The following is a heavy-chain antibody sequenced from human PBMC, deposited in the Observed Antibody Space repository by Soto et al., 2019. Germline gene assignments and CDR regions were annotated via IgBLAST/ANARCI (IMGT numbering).Heavy chain of an antibody. CDR2: IDWDDDK. D-gene: IGHD6-6*01. Sequence: SCPTLVNPTQTLTLTCTFSGFSLSTSRMCVSWIRQPPGKALEWLALIDWDDDKYYSTSLKTRLTISKDTSKNQVVLTMTNMDPVDTATYYCARMGARDYYYYGMDVWGQGTTVNVSS. V-gene: IGHV2-70*01. CDR1: GFSLSTSRMC. J-gene: IGHJ6*02. CDR3: ARMGARDYYYYGMDV.